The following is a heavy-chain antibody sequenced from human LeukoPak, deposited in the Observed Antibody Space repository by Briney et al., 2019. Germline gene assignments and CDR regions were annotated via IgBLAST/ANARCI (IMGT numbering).Heavy chain of an antibody. J-gene: IGHJ6*02. CDR2: IDTGGVAT. Sequence: PGGSLRLSCAASGFTFSSYAMGWVRQAPGKGLEWVSAIDTGGVATYYTDSVKGRFTTSRDNSKATLYLQMNSLRAEDTAVYYCAKGCSSSSCHGLDVWGQGTTVTVSS. V-gene: IGHV3-23*01. D-gene: IGHD2-2*01. CDR1: GFTFSSYA. CDR3: AKGCSSSSCHGLDV.